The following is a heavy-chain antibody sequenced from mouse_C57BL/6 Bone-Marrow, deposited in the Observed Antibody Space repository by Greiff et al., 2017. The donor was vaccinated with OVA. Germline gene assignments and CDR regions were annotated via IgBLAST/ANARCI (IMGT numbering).Heavy chain of an antibody. Sequence: VQLQQSGPELVKPGASVKISCKASGYTFTDYYMNWVKQSHGKSLEWIGDINPNNGGTSYNQKFKGKATLTVDKSSSTAYMELRSLTSEDSAVYYCARGDYYGSSSYPFAYWGQGTLVTVSA. D-gene: IGHD1-1*01. CDR2: INPNNGGT. CDR1: GYTFTDYY. J-gene: IGHJ3*01. CDR3: ARGDYYGSSSYPFAY. V-gene: IGHV1-26*01.